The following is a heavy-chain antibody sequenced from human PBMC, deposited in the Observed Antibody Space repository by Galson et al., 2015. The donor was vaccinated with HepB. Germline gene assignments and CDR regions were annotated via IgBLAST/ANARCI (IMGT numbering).Heavy chain of an antibody. D-gene: IGHD3-9*01. Sequence: SLRLSCAASGFTFSSYSMNWVRQAPGKGLEWVSSISSSSSYIYYADSVKGRFTISRDNAKNSLYLQMNSLRAEDTAVYYCARDGPYYDILTGYYPYYYYGMDVWGQGTTVTVSS. J-gene: IGHJ6*02. CDR1: GFTFSSYS. CDR2: ISSSSSYI. CDR3: ARDGPYYDILTGYYPYYYYGMDV. V-gene: IGHV3-21*01.